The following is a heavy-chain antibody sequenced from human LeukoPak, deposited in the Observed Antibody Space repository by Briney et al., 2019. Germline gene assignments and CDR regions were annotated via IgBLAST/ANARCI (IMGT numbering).Heavy chain of an antibody. CDR2: INHSGST. Sequence: PSETLSLTCAVYGGSFSAYYWSWIRQPPEKGLEWIGEINHSGSTNYNPSLKSRVTMSVDTSTSQFSLKLSSVTAADTAVYYCARGGGYCTGGTCYSNRYYFDYWGQGTLVTVSS. D-gene: IGHD2-15*01. J-gene: IGHJ4*02. CDR1: GGSFSAYY. CDR3: ARGGGYCTGGTCYSNRYYFDY. V-gene: IGHV4-34*01.